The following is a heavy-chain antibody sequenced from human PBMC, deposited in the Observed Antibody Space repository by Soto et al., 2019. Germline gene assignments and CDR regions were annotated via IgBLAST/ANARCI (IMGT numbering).Heavy chain of an antibody. CDR2: ISSGGGSK. CDR1: GFTFVDYA. D-gene: IGHD1-26*01. J-gene: IGHJ5*02. V-gene: IGHV3-23*01. CDR3: VKDWQYTVHRYSGSPLQVRPPPFIDA. Sequence: EVQLLESGGGLVQPGGSLRLSCAASGFTFVDYAMGWVRQAPGKGLEWVSVISSGGGSKHYADSVKGRFTLSRDNSGSTLSLQMNSLGVEDTAIYYCVKDWQYTVHRYSGSPLQVRPPPFIDAWGLGTLVTVSS.